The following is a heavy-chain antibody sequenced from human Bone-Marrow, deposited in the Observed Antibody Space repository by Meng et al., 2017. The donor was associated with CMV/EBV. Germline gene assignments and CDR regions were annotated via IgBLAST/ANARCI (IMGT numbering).Heavy chain of an antibody. J-gene: IGHJ6*02. D-gene: IGHD6-6*01. CDR3: ARDPTPYSSSSLYYYYGMDV. V-gene: IGHV2-70D*14. CDR1: GFSLSTSGMR. Sequence: SGPTLVKPTQTLTLTCTFSGFSLSTSGMRVSWIRQPPGKALEWLARIDWDDDKFYSTSLKTRLTISKDTSKNQVVLTMTNMDPVDTATYYCARDPTPYSSSSLYYYYGMDVWGQGTTVTVSS. CDR2: IDWDDDK.